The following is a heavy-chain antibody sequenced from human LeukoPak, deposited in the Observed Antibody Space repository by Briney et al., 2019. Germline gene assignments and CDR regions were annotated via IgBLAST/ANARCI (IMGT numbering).Heavy chain of an antibody. CDR3: ASRPEGDAGVVDY. CDR1: GLTVSSRY. J-gene: IGHJ4*02. V-gene: IGHV3-53*01. Sequence: PGGSLRLSCAASGLTVSSRYMSWVRQAPGKGLECVSIIYSGGRTNYADSVKGRFTISRGSSKNTLYLQMNSLRAEDTAVYYCASRPEGDAGVVDYWGQGTLVTVSS. D-gene: IGHD1-14*01. CDR2: IYSGGRT.